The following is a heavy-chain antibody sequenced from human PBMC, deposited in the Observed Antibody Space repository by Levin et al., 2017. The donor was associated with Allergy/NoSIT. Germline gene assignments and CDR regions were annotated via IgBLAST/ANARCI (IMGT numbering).Heavy chain of an antibody. CDR1: GGSISSSGHY. V-gene: IGHV4-39*01. CDR2: IYHSGRI. Sequence: GSLRLSCTVSGGSISSSGHYWGWIRQPPGQGLEWIGSIYHSGRIHHNPSLRSRVTIVADMSKNQFSLKVRSVTAADTAVYYCARRDLLRGVIDSWGQGTLVTVSS. CDR3: ARRDLLRGVIDS. J-gene: IGHJ5*02. D-gene: IGHD3-10*01.